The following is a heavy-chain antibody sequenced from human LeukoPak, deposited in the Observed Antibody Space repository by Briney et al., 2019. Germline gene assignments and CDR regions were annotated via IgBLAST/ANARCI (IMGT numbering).Heavy chain of an antibody. CDR2: INAGNGNT. J-gene: IGHJ4*02. CDR3: ARPGLAAAGTLGY. Sequence: ASVTVSCKASGYTFTSYAMHWVRQAPGQRLEWMGWINAGNGNTKYSQKFQGRVTITRDTSASTAYMELSSLRSEDTAVYYCARPGLAAAGTLGYWGQGTLVTVSS. V-gene: IGHV1-3*01. D-gene: IGHD6-13*01. CDR1: GYTFTSYA.